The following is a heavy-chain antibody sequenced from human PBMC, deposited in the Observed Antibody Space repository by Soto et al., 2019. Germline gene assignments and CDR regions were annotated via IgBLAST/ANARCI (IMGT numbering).Heavy chain of an antibody. CDR1: GGSISSGDYY. CDR2: IYYSGST. Sequence: SETLSLTCTVSGGSISSGDYYWSWIRQPPGKGLEWIGYIYYSGSTYYNPSLKSRVTISVDTSKNQFSLKLSSVTAADTAVYYCARGSYYYDSSGYYQYRGQGTLVTVSS. V-gene: IGHV4-30-4*01. D-gene: IGHD3-22*01. CDR3: ARGSYYYDSSGYYQY. J-gene: IGHJ4*02.